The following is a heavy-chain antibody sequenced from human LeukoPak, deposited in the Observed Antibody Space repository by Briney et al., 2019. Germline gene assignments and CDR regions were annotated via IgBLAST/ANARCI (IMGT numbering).Heavy chain of an antibody. CDR3: VRDEDTSALSEY. D-gene: IGHD2/OR15-2a*01. CDR1: GFSFSSNT. Sequence: PGGSLRLSCAGSGFSFSSNTISWVRQAPGRGLEWVSAISNNGGRTDYADSVKGRFTISRDNSKSTLYLHMDSLRAEDTAVYYCVRDEDTSALSEYWGQGTLVTVSS. CDR2: ISNNGGRT. J-gene: IGHJ4*02. V-gene: IGHV3-23*01.